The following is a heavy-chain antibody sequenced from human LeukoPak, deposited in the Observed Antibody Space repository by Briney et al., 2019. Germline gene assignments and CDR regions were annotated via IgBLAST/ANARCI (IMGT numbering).Heavy chain of an antibody. D-gene: IGHD1-26*01. Sequence: SGGSLRLSCAASGFTFSVYGMHWVRQAPGKGLEWVAVMWYDGSNKYYADSVKGRFTISRDNSKNTLYLEMSSLRAEDTAVYFCARAGGSYYYYFDYWGQGTLVTVSS. CDR1: GFTFSVYG. J-gene: IGHJ4*02. CDR3: ARAGGSYYYYFDY. V-gene: IGHV3-33*01. CDR2: MWYDGSNK.